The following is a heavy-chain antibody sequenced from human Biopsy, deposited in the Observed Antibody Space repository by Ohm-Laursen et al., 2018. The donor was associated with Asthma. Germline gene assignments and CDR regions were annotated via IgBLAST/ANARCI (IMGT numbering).Heavy chain of an antibody. CDR2: IYSGGTS. D-gene: IGHD3-3*01. Sequence: GSLRLSCAASGFTVSRDHMFWVRQAPGKGLEWVSVIYSGGTSHTADSVRGRFTISRDYSKNTLYLQMNSLRAEDTAVYYCARSIYDFWSGYYGMDVWGQGTTVTVSS. V-gene: IGHV3-53*01. CDR3: ARSIYDFWSGYYGMDV. CDR1: GFTVSRDH. J-gene: IGHJ6*02.